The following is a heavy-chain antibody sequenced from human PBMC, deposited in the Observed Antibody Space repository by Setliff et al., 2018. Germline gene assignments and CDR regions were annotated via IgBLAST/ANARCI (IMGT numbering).Heavy chain of an antibody. V-gene: IGHV1-24*01. J-gene: IGHJ5*02. CDR2: FDPEDGET. D-gene: IGHD2-15*01. CDR3: VRRRGYCSGGSCSDGWVNWFDP. CDR1: GYTLTELS. Sequence: ASVKVSCKVSGYTLTELSMHWVRQAPGKGLEWMGGFDPEDGETIYAQKFQGRVTITRDTSASTAYMELSSLRSEDTAVYYCVRRRGYCSGGSCSDGWVNWFDPWGQGTLVTVSS.